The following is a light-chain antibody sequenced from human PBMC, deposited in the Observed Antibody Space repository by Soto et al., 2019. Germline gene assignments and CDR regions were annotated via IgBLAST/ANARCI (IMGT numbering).Light chain of an antibody. Sequence: EIVLTQSPATLSLSPGERATLSCRASQSLSGTLAWFQQKPGQPPRLLIYGASNRAPGIPARFTASGSGTDFTLTISSLEPEDFAVYYCQQRTLWPRTFGQGTKVEIK. CDR1: QSLSGT. V-gene: IGKV3-11*01. CDR2: GAS. CDR3: QQRTLWPRT. J-gene: IGKJ1*01.